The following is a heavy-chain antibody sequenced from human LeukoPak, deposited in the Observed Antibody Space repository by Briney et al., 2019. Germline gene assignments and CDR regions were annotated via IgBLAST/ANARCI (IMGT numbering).Heavy chain of an antibody. D-gene: IGHD3-22*01. CDR2: IIPIFGTA. CDR1: GGTFSSYA. Sequence: SVKVSCKASGGTFSSYAISWVRQAPGQGLEWMGGIIPIFGTANYARKFQGRVTITADESTSTAYMELSSLRSEDTAVYYCARENRYYDSSGYLSYYYYYMDVWGKGTTVTVSS. V-gene: IGHV1-69*13. J-gene: IGHJ6*03. CDR3: ARENRYYDSSGYLSYYYYYMDV.